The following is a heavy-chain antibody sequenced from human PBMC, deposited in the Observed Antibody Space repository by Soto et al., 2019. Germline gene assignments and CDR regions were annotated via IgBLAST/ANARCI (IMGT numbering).Heavy chain of an antibody. D-gene: IGHD5-12*01. CDR1: GFTFDDYA. CDR3: AKDSGYSGYGYLDY. CDR2: ISWNSGSI. V-gene: IGHV3-9*01. J-gene: IGHJ4*02. Sequence: EVQLVESGGGLVQPGRSLRLSCAASGFTFDDYAMHWVRQAPGKGLERVSGISWNSGSIGYADSVKGRFTISRDNAKNSLYLQMNSLRAEDTALYYCAKDSGYSGYGYLDYWGQGTLVTVSS.